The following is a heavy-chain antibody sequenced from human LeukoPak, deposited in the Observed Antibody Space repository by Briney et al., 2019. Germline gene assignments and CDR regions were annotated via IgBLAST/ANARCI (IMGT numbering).Heavy chain of an antibody. CDR2: IYYSGST. V-gene: IGHV4-30-4*01. Sequence: PSQTLSLTRTVSGGSISSGDYYWSWIRQPPGKGLEWIGYIYYSGSTYYNPSLKSRVTISVDTSKNQFSLKLSSVTAADTAVYYCARVKDYGSGSYYWTYYFDYWGQGTLVTVSS. CDR3: ARVKDYGSGSYYWTYYFDY. J-gene: IGHJ4*02. D-gene: IGHD3-10*01. CDR1: GGSISSGDYY.